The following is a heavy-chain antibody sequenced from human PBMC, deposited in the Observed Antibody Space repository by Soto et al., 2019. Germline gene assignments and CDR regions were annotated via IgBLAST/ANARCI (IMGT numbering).Heavy chain of an antibody. V-gene: IGHV4-4*07. CDR3: AKGGAYYFDS. CDR2: IYSRGST. J-gene: IGHJ4*02. D-gene: IGHD3-16*01. Sequence: SETLSLTCPVSGASITNFYWSWVRQSATKGLEWIGRIYSRGSTDYNPSLKSRVTMSIDTSKNQFSLTLTSVTAAGTAVYFCAKGGAYYFDSWGQGILVTVSS. CDR1: GASITNFY.